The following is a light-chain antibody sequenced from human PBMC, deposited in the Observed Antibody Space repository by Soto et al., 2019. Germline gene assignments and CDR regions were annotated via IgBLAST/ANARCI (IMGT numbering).Light chain of an antibody. Sequence: EIVMTQSPATLSVSPGEEATLSCRASQSVRSNLAWYQQKPGQAPRLLIYGASTRATGIPARFSGSGSGTEFTLTIDSLQSEDLGVYYCQQHSDWPPWTFGQGTKVDIK. V-gene: IGKV3-15*01. CDR1: QSVRSN. J-gene: IGKJ1*01. CDR3: QQHSDWPPWT. CDR2: GAS.